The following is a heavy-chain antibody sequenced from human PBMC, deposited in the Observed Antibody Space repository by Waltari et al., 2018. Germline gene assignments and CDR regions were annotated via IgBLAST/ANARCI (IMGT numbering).Heavy chain of an antibody. CDR1: EYTFPSSY. CDR2: INPSGGST. J-gene: IGHJ6*02. Sequence: QVQLVQSGAEVKKPGASVKISCKTSEYTFPSSYIHWVRQATGQGLEWMGIINPSGGSTIYAQKFQGRVTMTRDTSTSTVYMELSSLRSDDTAVYYCALDTGALWMDVWGQGTTVTVSS. V-gene: IGHV1-46*01. D-gene: IGHD2-21*01. CDR3: ALDTGALWMDV.